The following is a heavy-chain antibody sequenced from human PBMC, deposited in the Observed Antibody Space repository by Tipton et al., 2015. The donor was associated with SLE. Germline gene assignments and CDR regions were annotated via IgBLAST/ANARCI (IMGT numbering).Heavy chain of an antibody. CDR1: GFSFSDAW. V-gene: IGHV3-15*01. D-gene: IGHD3/OR15-3a*01. CDR3: TTGRTL. J-gene: IGHJ3*01. Sequence: QLVQSGGGLAKPGGSLRLSCTASGFSFSDAWMSWVRQAAGKGLEWVGRIKSKTAGGTTDYAAPVKGRFSISRDDSKDTLYLQMDSLKTEDTAVYYCTTGRTLWGQGTLVSVSS. CDR2: IKSKTAGGTT.